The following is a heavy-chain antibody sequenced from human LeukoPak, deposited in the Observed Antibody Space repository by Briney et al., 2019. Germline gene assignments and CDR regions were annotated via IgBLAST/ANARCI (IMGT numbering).Heavy chain of an antibody. V-gene: IGHV3-11*04. J-gene: IGHJ4*02. CDR2: ISSSGSTI. CDR1: GFTFSDYY. D-gene: IGHD3-9*01. Sequence: PGGSLRLSCAASGFTFSDYYMSWIRQAPGKGLEWVSYISSSGSTIYYADSVKGRFTISRDNAKNSLYLQMNSLRAEDTAVYYCARDASNYDILTGYYFLDYWGQGTLVTVSS. CDR3: ARDASNYDILTGYYFLDY.